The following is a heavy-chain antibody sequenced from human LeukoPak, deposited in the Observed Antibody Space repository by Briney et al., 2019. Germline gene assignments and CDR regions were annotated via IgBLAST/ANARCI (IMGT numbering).Heavy chain of an antibody. J-gene: IGHJ4*02. V-gene: IGHV3-21*01. CDR3: VRDFSMVRGVMFDY. CDR1: GFTFSSYS. D-gene: IGHD3-10*01. CDR2: ISSSSSYI. Sequence: GGSLRLSCAASGFTFSSYSMNWVRQAPGKGLEWVSSISSSSSYIYYADSVKGRFTISRDNAKNSLYLQMNSLRAEDTAVYYCVRDFSMVRGVMFDYWGQGTLVTVSS.